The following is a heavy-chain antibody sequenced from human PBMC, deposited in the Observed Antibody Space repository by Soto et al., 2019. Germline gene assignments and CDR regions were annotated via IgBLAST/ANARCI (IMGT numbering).Heavy chain of an antibody. V-gene: IGHV1-18*01. D-gene: IGHD2-21*02. CDR2: ISAYNGNT. CDR3: ATGGNSDLAYYYYGMDV. CDR1: GYTFTSYG. Sequence: ASVKVSCKASGYTFTSYGISWVRQAPGQGLEWMGWISAYNGNTNYAQKLQGRVTMTTDTSTSTAYMELRSLRSDDTAVYYCATGGNSDLAYYYYGMDVWGQGTTVTVSS. J-gene: IGHJ6*02.